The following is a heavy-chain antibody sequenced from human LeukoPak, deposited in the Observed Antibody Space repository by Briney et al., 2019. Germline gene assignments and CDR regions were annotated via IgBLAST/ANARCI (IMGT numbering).Heavy chain of an antibody. CDR2: IYYSGST. J-gene: IGHJ4*02. CDR1: GGSISSYY. V-gene: IGHV4-59*01. CDR3: ARGDYYDSSGYYFDY. D-gene: IGHD3-22*01. Sequence: PSETLSLTCTVSGGSISSYYWSWIRQPPGKGLEWIGYIYYSGSTNYNPSLESRVTISVDTSKNQFSLKLSSVTAADTAVYYCARGDYYDSSGYYFDYWGQGTLVTVSS.